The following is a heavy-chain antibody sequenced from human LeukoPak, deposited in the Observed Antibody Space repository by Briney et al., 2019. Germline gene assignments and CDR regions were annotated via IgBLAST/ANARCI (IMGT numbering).Heavy chain of an antibody. CDR3: ASESEGCSSTSCYLDY. Sequence: APVKVSCKASGYTFTGYYMHWVRQAPGQGLQWMGWINPNSGGTNYAQKFQGRVTMTRDTSISTAYMELSRLRSDDTAVYYCASESEGCSSTSCYLDYWGQGTLVTVSS. CDR2: INPNSGGT. D-gene: IGHD2-2*01. CDR1: GYTFTGYY. J-gene: IGHJ4*02. V-gene: IGHV1-2*02.